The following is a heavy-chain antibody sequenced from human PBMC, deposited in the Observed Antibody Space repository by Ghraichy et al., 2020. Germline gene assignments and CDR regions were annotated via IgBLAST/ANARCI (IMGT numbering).Heavy chain of an antibody. CDR2: IYYTGNT. J-gene: IGHJ4*02. CDR3: APDSSSSGGDY. V-gene: IGHV4-39*01. CDR1: GGSISSSTYY. D-gene: IGHD6-6*01. Sequence: SETLSLTCSVSGGSISSSTYYWGWIRQPPGKGLEWIGSIYYTGNTYYNPSLKSRVTISVDTSKNQFSLKLSSVTAADTAVYYCAPDSSSSGGDYWGQGTLVTVSS.